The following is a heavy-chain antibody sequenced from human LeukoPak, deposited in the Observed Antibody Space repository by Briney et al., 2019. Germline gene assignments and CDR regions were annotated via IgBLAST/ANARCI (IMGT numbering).Heavy chain of an antibody. D-gene: IGHD3-10*01. J-gene: IGHJ4*02. CDR2: ISGSGGST. CDR3: AKDHGRDYYGSGRYDY. CDR1: GFTFSSYN. Sequence: GGSLRLSCVASGFTFSSYNMNWVRQAPGKGLEWVSAISGSGGSTYYADSVKGRFTISRDNSKNTLYLQMNGLRAEDTAVYYCAKDHGRDYYGSGRYDYWGQGTLVTVSS. V-gene: IGHV3-23*01.